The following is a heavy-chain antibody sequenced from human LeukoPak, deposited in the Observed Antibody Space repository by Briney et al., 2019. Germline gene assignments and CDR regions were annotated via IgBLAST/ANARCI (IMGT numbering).Heavy chain of an antibody. CDR2: ISAYNGNT. CDR3: ARQGEDFPYYYDSSGYPPSAFDI. CDR1: GYTFTSYG. J-gene: IGHJ3*02. V-gene: IGHV1-18*01. D-gene: IGHD3-22*01. Sequence: ASVKVSCKTSGYTFTSYGMSWVRQAPGQGLEWMVWISAYNGNTNCAQKLQGRVTMTTDTSTSTAYMELRSLRSDDTAVYYCARQGEDFPYYYDSSGYPPSAFDIWGQGTMVTVSS.